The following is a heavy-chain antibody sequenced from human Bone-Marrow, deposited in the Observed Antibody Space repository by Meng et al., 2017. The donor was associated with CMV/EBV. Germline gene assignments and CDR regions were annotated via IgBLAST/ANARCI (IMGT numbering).Heavy chain of an antibody. D-gene: IGHD4-11*01. J-gene: IGHJ6*02. Sequence: SLKVSCKASGGTFSSYAISWVRQAPGQGLEWMGRIIPILGIANYAQKFQGRVTITADKSTSTAYMELSSLRSEDTAVYYCARDGGHDYRYYYYGMDVWGQGTTVTVSS. CDR2: IIPILGIA. V-gene: IGHV1-69*04. CDR1: GGTFSSYA. CDR3: ARDGGHDYRYYYYGMDV.